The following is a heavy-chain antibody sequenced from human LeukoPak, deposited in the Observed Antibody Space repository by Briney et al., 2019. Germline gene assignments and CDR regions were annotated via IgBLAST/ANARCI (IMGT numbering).Heavy chain of an antibody. CDR3: ARRPYSCSTTSCYLSLGAFDI. CDR1: GGSISSSSYY. J-gene: IGHJ3*02. CDR2: IYYSGST. Sequence: SETLSLTCTVSGGSISSSSYYWGWIRQPPGKGLEWIGSIYYSGSTYYNPSLKSRVTISVDTSKNQFSLKLSSVTAADTAVYYCARRPYSCSTTSCYLSLGAFDIWGQGTMVTVSS. D-gene: IGHD2-2*01. V-gene: IGHV4-39*07.